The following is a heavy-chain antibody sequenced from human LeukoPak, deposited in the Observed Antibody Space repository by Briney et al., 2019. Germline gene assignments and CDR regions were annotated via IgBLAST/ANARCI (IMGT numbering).Heavy chain of an antibody. CDR3: ATPGHYYDSSGYDDAFDI. CDR2: IIPILGIA. Sequence: SVKVTCKASGGTFSSYAISWVRQAPGQGLEWMGRIIPILGIANYAQKFQGRVTITADKSTSTAYMELSSLRSEDTAVYYCATPGHYYDSSGYDDAFDIWGQGTMVTVSS. D-gene: IGHD3-22*01. CDR1: GGTFSSYA. V-gene: IGHV1-69*04. J-gene: IGHJ3*02.